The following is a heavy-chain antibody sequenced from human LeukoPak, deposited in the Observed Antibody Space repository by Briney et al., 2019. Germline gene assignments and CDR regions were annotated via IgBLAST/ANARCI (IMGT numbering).Heavy chain of an antibody. D-gene: IGHD6-6*01. V-gene: IGHV4-34*01. J-gene: IGHJ4*02. CDR2: INHSGST. Sequence: SETLSLTCAVYGGPFSGYYWSWIRQPPGKGLEWMGEINHSGSTNYNPSLKSRVTISVDTSKNQFSLKLSSVTAADTAVYYCARGPSSIAARPSLGFDYWGQGTLVTVSS. CDR3: ARGPSSIAARPSLGFDY. CDR1: GGPFSGYY.